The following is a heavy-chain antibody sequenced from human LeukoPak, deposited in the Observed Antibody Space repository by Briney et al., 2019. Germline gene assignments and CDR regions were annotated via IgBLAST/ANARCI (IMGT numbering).Heavy chain of an antibody. CDR1: GYTFTGYF. Sequence: ASVKVSCKASGYTFTGYFVHWVRQAPGQGLEWMGWINPNSGGTNYAQKFQGRVTMTRDTSISTAYVELSRLRSDDTAVYYCARDQWYSSGWYDYWGQGILVTVS. D-gene: IGHD6-19*01. CDR2: INPNSGGT. J-gene: IGHJ4*02. CDR3: ARDQWYSSGWYDY. V-gene: IGHV1-2*02.